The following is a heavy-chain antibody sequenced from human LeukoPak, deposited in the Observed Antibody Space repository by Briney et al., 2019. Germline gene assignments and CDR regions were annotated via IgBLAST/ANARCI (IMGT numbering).Heavy chain of an antibody. CDR1: GGSISSSSYY. CDR2: ISGSGGTT. J-gene: IGHJ4*02. D-gene: IGHD2-2*01. CDR3: AKDHSAVSNIVVVPAAMGY. Sequence: ETLSLTCTVSGGSISSSSYYWGWVRQAPGKGLEWVSAISGSGGTTYYADSVKGRFTISRDNSKNTLYVQMNSLRAEDTAVYYCAKDHSAVSNIVVVPAAMGYWGQGTLVTVSS. V-gene: IGHV3-23*01.